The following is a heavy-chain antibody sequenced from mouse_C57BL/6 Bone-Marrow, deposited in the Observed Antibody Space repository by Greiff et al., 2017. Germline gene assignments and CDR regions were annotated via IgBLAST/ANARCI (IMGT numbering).Heavy chain of an antibody. J-gene: IGHJ2*01. D-gene: IGHD1-1*01. Sequence: EVKLVESGGGLVKPGGSLKLSCAASGFTFSSYTMSWVRQTPEKRLEWVATISGGGGNTYYPDSVKGRFTIPRYNAQNTLYLQMSSLRSEDTAFYYGARQVHYYGSSYYFDYWGQGTTLTVSS. CDR1: GFTFSSYT. CDR2: ISGGGGNT. CDR3: ARQVHYYGSSYYFDY. V-gene: IGHV5-9*01.